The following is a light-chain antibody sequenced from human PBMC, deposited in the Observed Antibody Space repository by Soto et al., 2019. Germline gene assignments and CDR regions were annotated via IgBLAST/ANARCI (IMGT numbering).Light chain of an antibody. Sequence: DIQMTQSPSSLSASVGDRVTITCRASQGIRTDLVWYQQKPGKAPKRLIYGASSLQSGVPSRFSGSRSGTEFTLTVSSLQPEDFATYYCLQHYNYPQTFGPGTTVEIK. J-gene: IGKJ1*01. CDR3: LQHYNYPQT. V-gene: IGKV1-17*01. CDR2: GAS. CDR1: QGIRTD.